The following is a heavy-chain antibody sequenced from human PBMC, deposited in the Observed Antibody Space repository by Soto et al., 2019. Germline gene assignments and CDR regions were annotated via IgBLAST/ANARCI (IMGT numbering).Heavy chain of an antibody. D-gene: IGHD5-18*01. V-gene: IGHV1-18*01. CDR2: IGGYKGNT. CDR1: GYTFTSYG. Sequence: QVQLVQSGAEVREPGASVKVSYKASGYTFTSYGVSWVRQAPGQGLEWMGWIGGYKGNTNYAQKLQGRVTLTTDTSTSTAYMELRSLRSDDTAVYYCAPHTLDTGMPSGYWGQGTLVTVSS. J-gene: IGHJ4*02. CDR3: APHTLDTGMPSGY.